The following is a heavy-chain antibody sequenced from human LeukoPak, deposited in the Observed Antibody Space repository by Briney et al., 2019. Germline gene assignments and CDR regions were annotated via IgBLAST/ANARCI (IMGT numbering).Heavy chain of an antibody. J-gene: IGHJ6*03. V-gene: IGHV4-59*01. CDR2: IYYSGST. Sequence: SETLSLTCAVYGGSFSGYYWSWIRQPPGKGLEWIGYIYYSGSTNYNPSLKSRVTISVDTSKNQFSLKLSSVTAADTAVYYCARDSRGDYYYYYMDVWGKGTTVTVSS. CDR3: ARDSRGDYYYYYMDV. CDR1: GGSFSGYY. D-gene: IGHD3-10*01.